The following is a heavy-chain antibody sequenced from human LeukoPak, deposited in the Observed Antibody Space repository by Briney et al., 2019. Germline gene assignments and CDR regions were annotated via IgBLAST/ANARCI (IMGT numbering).Heavy chain of an antibody. D-gene: IGHD6-13*01. CDR2: IYHSGST. J-gene: IGHJ5*02. V-gene: IGHV4-38-2*02. Sequence: SETLSLTCTVSGYSISSGYYWGWIRQPPGKGLEWIGSIYHSGSTYYNPSLKSRVTISVDTSKNQFSLKLSSVTAADTAVYYCARHPGPAYSSSWYNWFDPWGQGTLVTVSS. CDR3: ARHPGPAYSSSWYNWFDP. CDR1: GYSISSGYY.